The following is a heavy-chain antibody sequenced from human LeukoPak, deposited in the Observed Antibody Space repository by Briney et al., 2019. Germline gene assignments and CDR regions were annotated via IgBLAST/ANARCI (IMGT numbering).Heavy chain of an antibody. CDR3: ARHDGYNYARIDY. CDR1: GGSINRSPNS. D-gene: IGHD5-18*01. Sequence: SETLSLICNVSGGSINRSPNSWGWIRQPPGKGLEWIGFLFYGGDTYYNPSLKSRVAISVDTFKNQFSLKLTSVTAADTAVYFCARHDGYNYARIDYWGQGTLVTVSS. V-gene: IGHV4-39*01. J-gene: IGHJ4*02. CDR2: LFYGGDT.